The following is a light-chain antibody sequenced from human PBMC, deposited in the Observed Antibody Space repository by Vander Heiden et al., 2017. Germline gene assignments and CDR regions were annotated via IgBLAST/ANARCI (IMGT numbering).Light chain of an antibody. V-gene: IGKV3-15*01. J-gene: IGKJ1*01. Sequence: VLTQSPATRLVSLGERATLTCRASRCVRNNVAWYQQKPGQAPSLLIYHSSTRAASVPARFSVSGSETEFTLTISSLQSEDFAIYYCQQYNDWPGTFGQGTKLEI. CDR3: QQYNDWPGT. CDR1: RCVRNN. CDR2: HSS.